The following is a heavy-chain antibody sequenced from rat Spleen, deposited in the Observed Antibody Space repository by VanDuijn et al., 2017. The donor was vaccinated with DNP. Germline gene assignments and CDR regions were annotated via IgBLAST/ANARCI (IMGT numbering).Heavy chain of an antibody. CDR2: ISPSGGGT. D-gene: IGHD1-3*01. V-gene: IGHV5-19*01. CDR3: ARHGRVTTVATYWYFDF. J-gene: IGHJ1*01. Sequence: EVQLVESGGGLVQPGRSLKLSCAGSGFTFSNSGMHWIRQAPTKGLEWVTSISPSGGGTYYRDSVKGRFTISRNNANRTLYLQMDSLRSEDTATYYCARHGRVTTVATYWYFDFWGPGTMVTVSS. CDR1: GFTFSNSG.